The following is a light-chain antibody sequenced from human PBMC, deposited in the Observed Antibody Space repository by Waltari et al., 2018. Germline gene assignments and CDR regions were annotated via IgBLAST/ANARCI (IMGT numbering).Light chain of an antibody. CDR1: SLRAYY. CDR3: NCRDSSGNHVV. Sequence: SSELTQDPSVSVALGQTVRITCQGDSLRAYYATWYQQKPGQAPLLVIYGNNNRPSGLPDRFSGSNSGNSASLTITGTQAEDEADYYCNCRDSSGNHVVFGGGTKLTVL. V-gene: IGLV3-19*01. J-gene: IGLJ2*01. CDR2: GNN.